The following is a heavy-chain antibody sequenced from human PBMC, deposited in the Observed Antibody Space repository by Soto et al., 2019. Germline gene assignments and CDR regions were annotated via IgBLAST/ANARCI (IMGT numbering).Heavy chain of an antibody. V-gene: IGHV1-3*01. CDR3: ARSSGWYALDI. CDR2: VNGGDGNT. CDR1: GYTFSTFA. J-gene: IGHJ3*02. D-gene: IGHD6-19*01. Sequence: QVQLVQSGAEVKKPGASVKISCKASGYTFSTFAIHWVRQAPGQRPEWMGWVNGGDGNTRFSQNCQGRVTLTRDASATTAYMELCSLRSEDTAVYYCARSSGWYALDIWGQGTMVSVSS.